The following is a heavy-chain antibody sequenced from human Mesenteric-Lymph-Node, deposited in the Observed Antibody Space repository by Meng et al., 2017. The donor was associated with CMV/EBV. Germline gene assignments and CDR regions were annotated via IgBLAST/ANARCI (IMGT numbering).Heavy chain of an antibody. CDR3: AKTPGGPASPHFDY. J-gene: IGHJ4*02. D-gene: IGHD3-16*01. V-gene: IGHV3-7*01. CDR2: IKQDGSEK. CDR1: GFTFSSYW. Sequence: GESLKISCAASGFTFSSYWMSWVRQAPGKGLEWVANIKQDGSEKYYVDSVKGRLTISRDNSKNTLYLQMNSLRAEDTAVYYCAKTPGGPASPHFDYWGQGTLVTVSS.